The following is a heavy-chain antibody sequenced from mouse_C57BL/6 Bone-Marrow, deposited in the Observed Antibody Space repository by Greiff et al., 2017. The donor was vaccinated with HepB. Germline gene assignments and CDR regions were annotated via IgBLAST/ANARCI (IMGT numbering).Heavy chain of an antibody. D-gene: IGHD1-1*01. CDR2: INPGSGGT. V-gene: IGHV1-54*01. J-gene: IGHJ1*01. Sequence: QVQLQQSGAELVRPGTSVKVSCKASGYAFTNYLIEWVKQRPGQGLEWIGVINPGSGGTNYNEKFKGKATLTADKSSSTAYMQLTSLTSEDSAVYFCAAVVALDSWYFDVWGAGTTVTVSS. CDR1: GYAFTNYL. CDR3: AAVVALDSWYFDV.